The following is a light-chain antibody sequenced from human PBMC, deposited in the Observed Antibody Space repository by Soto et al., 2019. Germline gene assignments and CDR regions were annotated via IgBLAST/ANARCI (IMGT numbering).Light chain of an antibody. CDR2: GVS. V-gene: IGKV1-16*02. J-gene: IGKJ3*01. CDR3: QQYKSYSFT. Sequence: DIQMTQSPSSLSASVGDSVTITCRASQDINSYLAWFQQKPGKAPKSLIYGVSTLQSGVPSKFSGSVSGTEFTLTISNLQPEDFATYYCQQYKSYSFTFGPGTKVDI. CDR1: QDINSY.